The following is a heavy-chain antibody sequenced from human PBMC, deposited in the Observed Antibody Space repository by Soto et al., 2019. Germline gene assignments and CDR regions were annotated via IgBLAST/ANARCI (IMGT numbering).Heavy chain of an antibody. CDR1: GFTVTSNG. V-gene: IGHV3-23*01. CDR2: ISTNGQGI. Sequence: GGSLRLSFGVSGFTVTSNGVSWVRQAPGKGLEWVAAISTNGQGIWYADSVKGRFTISRDISSNTVFLQMDSLRAEDTAVYYCAKDRQYPRDYFDXWGQGTLVTVSX. J-gene: IGHJ4*02. CDR3: AKDRQYPRDYFDX. D-gene: IGHD4-4*01.